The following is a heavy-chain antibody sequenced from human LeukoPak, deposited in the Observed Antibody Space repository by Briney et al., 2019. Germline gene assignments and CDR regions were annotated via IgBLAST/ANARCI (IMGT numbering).Heavy chain of an antibody. CDR3: ASTPYNWNYTPHFDY. V-gene: IGHV1-69*13. Sequence: GASVKVSCKASGGTFSSYAISWVRQAPGQGLEWMGGIIPIFGTANYAQKFQGRVTITADESTSTAYMELSSLRSEDTAVYYCASTPYNWNYTPHFDYWGQGTLVTVSS. D-gene: IGHD1-7*01. J-gene: IGHJ4*02. CDR1: GGTFSSYA. CDR2: IIPIFGTA.